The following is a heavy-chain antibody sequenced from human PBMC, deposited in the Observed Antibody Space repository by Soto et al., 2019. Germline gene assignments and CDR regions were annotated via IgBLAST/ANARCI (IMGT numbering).Heavy chain of an antibody. Sequence: GGSLRLSCAASGFTFSSYGIHWVRQAPGKGLEWVALISYDGTDKYYADSVKGRFTISRDNSKNTLYLQMSSLGPEDTAVYYCVKERYAQLWLEDYGMDVWGQGTTVTVSS. CDR2: ISYDGTDK. J-gene: IGHJ6*02. D-gene: IGHD5-18*01. V-gene: IGHV3-30*18. CDR3: VKERYAQLWLEDYGMDV. CDR1: GFTFSSYG.